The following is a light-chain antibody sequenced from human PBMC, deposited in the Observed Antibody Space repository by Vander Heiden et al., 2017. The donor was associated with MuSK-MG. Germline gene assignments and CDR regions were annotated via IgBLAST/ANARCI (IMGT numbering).Light chain of an antibody. Sequence: AIRMTHPPSSFSASTGDRVTITCRASQGISSYLAWYQQKPGKAPKLLIYAASTLQSGVPSRFSGSGSGTDFTLTISVLHSEDFATYYCQQYHSYPLTFGGGTRLEIK. V-gene: IGKV1-8*01. J-gene: IGKJ4*01. CDR1: QGISSY. CDR3: QQYHSYPLT. CDR2: AAS.